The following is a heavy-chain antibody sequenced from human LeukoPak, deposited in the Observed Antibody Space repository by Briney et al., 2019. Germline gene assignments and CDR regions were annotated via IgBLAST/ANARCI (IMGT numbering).Heavy chain of an antibody. D-gene: IGHD3-10*01. CDR1: GFTFSSYG. V-gene: IGHV3-33*01. CDR2: IWYDGSNK. CDR3: ARGYDGSGSYCIDY. Sequence: HPGGSLRLSCAASGFTFSSYGMHWVRQAPGKGLEWVAVIWYDGSNKYYADSVKGRFTISRDNSKNTLYLQMNSLRAEDTAVYYCARGYDGSGSYCIDYWGQGTLVTVSS. J-gene: IGHJ4*02.